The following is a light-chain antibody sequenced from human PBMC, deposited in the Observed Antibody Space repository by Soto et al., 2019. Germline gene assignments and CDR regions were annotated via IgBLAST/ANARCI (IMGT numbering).Light chain of an antibody. V-gene: IGKV3-15*01. CDR3: QQYNNWPWT. CDR1: QSVSSN. CDR2: GAS. J-gene: IGKJ1*01. Sequence: EIVMTQSPATLSVSPAERATLSCMASQSVSSNLAWYQQKPGQAPRLLIYGASTRATGIPARFSGSGSGTEFTLTISSLQSEDFAVYYCQQYNNWPWTFGQGTKVDI.